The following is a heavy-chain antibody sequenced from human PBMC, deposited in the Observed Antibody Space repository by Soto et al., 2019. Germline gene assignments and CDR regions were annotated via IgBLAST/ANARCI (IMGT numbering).Heavy chain of an antibody. CDR1: GGTISSYA. D-gene: IGHD5-12*01. CDR2: IIPIFGTA. CDR3: ARVPGYSGSI. J-gene: IGHJ4*02. Sequence: SVKVSCKASGGTISSYAISWVRRASGQGLKWMGGIIPIFGTANYAQKFQGRVTSTADESTSTAHMELSSLRSEDTAVYDCARVPGYSGSIWGQGTLVTVSS. V-gene: IGHV1-69*13.